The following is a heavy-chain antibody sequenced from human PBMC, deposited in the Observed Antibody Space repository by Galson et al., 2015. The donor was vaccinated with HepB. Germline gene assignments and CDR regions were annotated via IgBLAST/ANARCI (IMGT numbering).Heavy chain of an antibody. CDR3: ARDIAYSGWYDGGDY. D-gene: IGHD6-19*01. V-gene: IGHV1-18*04. CDR1: GYTFTSYG. CDR2: ISAYNGNT. Sequence: SVKVSCKASGYTFTSYGISWVRQAPGQGLEWMGWISAYNGNTNYAQKLQGRVTMTTDTSTSTAYMELRSLRSDDTAVYYCARDIAYSGWYDGGDYWGQGTLVTVSS. J-gene: IGHJ4*02.